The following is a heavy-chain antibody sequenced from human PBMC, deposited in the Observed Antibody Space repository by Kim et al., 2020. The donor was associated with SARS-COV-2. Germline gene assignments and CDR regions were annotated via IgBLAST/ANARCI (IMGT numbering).Heavy chain of an antibody. CDR3: AKDRKGVRGVIRQIEGDWFDP. D-gene: IGHD3-10*01. V-gene: IGHV3-23*01. J-gene: IGHJ5*02. Sequence: FTISRDNSKNTLYLQMNSLRAEDTAVYYCAKDRKGVRGVIRQIEGDWFDPWGQGTLVTVSS.